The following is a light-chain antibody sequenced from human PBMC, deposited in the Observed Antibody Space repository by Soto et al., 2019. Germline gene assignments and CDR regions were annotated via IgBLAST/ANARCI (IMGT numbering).Light chain of an antibody. CDR3: KQSYSTPKT. CDR2: AAS. Sequence: DIQMTQSPSSLSASVGDRVTITCRASQSISSYLNWYQQKPGKAPKLLIYAASSLQSGVQSRFSGSGSGTDFTLTIRSLQPEDFATYYCKQSYSTPKTFGLGTKVDIK. CDR1: QSISSY. J-gene: IGKJ1*01. V-gene: IGKV1-39*01.